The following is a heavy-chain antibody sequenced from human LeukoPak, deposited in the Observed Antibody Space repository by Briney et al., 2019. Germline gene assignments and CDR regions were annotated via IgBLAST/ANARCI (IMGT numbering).Heavy chain of an antibody. J-gene: IGHJ4*02. CDR2: IRYDGSNK. V-gene: IGHV3-30*02. D-gene: IGHD2-2*01. CDR1: GFTFSSYG. Sequence: GGSLRLSCAASGFTFSSYGMHWVRQAPGKGLEWVAFIRYDGSNKYYADSVKGRFTISRDNSKNTLYLQMNSLRAEDTAVYYCAISDIVVVPAAIKSPFDYWGQGTLVTVSS. CDR3: AISDIVVVPAAIKSPFDY.